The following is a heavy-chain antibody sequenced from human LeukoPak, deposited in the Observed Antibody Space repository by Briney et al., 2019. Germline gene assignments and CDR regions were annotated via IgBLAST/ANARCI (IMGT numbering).Heavy chain of an antibody. V-gene: IGHV3-48*01. CDR1: GFIFSTYS. CDR2: ISSSSSSI. CDR3: AIRKSGNAIDY. D-gene: IGHD5-12*01. Sequence: GGSLRLSCAASGFIFSTYSMNWVRQAPGKGLEWVSYISSSSSSISYADSVKGRFTISRDNAKNSLYLQMNSLRAEDTAVYYCAIRKSGNAIDYWGQGTLVTVSS. J-gene: IGHJ4*02.